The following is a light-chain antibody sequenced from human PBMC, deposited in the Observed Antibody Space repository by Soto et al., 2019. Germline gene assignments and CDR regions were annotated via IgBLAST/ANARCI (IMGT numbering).Light chain of an antibody. CDR2: GAS. CDR3: QQYDSSPKT. J-gene: IGKJ1*01. Sequence: EIVFTQSPGTLSLSPGERATLSCRASQSVISSYLAWYQQKPGQAPRLLIYGASSRATGIPDRFSGSGSGTDFTLTISRLEPEDFAVYYCQQYDSSPKTFGQGTKVDI. V-gene: IGKV3-20*01. CDR1: QSVISSY.